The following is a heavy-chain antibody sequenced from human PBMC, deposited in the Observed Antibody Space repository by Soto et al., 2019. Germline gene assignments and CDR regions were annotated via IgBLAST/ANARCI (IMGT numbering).Heavy chain of an antibody. CDR3: APGGYCSGGSCYSRRYFAY. CDR2: ISYDGSDK. J-gene: IGHJ4*02. V-gene: IGHV3-30-3*01. Sequence: QVQLVESGGGVVQPGRSLRLSCAASGFTFSTYAMHWVRQALGKGLEWVAAISYDGSDKYYAASVKGRFPISRDNSKNTLYLQMNSLRAEDTAVYYCAPGGYCSGGSCYSRRYFAYWGQGTLVIVSS. CDR1: GFTFSTYA. D-gene: IGHD2-15*01.